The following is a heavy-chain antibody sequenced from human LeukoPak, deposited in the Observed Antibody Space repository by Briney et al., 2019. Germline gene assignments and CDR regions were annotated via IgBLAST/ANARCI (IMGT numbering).Heavy chain of an antibody. D-gene: IGHD2-21*01. Sequence: ASVNVSCKTSGYTFTAYYIHWVRQAPGQGLEWLGWINPNNATTKLTQKFQGRVTMTRDTSISTAYMELTRLRSDDTAVYYCARDWSVVPGGARDYHYYHMDVWGTGTTVTVSS. CDR2: INPNNATT. CDR1: GYTFTAYY. CDR3: ARDWSVVPGGARDYHYYHMDV. J-gene: IGHJ6*03. V-gene: IGHV1-2*02.